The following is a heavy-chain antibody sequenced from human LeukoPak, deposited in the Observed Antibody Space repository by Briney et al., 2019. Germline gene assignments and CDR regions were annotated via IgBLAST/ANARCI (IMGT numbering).Heavy chain of an antibody. V-gene: IGHV3-30*18. CDR3: AKDWDDSSGYYYVLDY. D-gene: IGHD3-22*01. CDR2: ISYDGSNK. Sequence: GRSLRLSCAASGFTFSSYGMHWVRQAPGKGLEWMAVISYDGSNKYYADSVKGRFTISRDNSKNTLYLQMNSLRAEDTAVYYCAKDWDDSSGYYYVLDYWGQGTLVTVSS. CDR1: GFTFSSYG. J-gene: IGHJ4*02.